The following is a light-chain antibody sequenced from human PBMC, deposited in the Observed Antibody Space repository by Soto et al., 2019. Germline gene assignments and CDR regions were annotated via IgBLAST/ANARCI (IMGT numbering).Light chain of an antibody. V-gene: IGKV3-15*01. CDR3: LQYNNWPPWT. CDR1: QSVSSD. CDR2: GAS. Sequence: EIVMTQSPATLSVSPGERATLSCRASQSVSSDLAWYQQKPGQAPRLLIYGASSRATGIPARFSGSGSGTEFTLTISSLQSEDFAVYYCLQYNNWPPWTFGQGTTLEI. J-gene: IGKJ1*01.